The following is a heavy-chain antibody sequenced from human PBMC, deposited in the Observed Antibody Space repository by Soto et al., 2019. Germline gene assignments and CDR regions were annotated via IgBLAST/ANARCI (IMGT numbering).Heavy chain of an antibody. V-gene: IGHV4-34*01. Sequence: QVQLQQWGAGLLKPSETLSLTCAVYGGSFSGYYWSWFRQPPGKGLEWIGEINHSGSTNYNPSLKSRVTISLDTSNNQFSLKLSSVTAADTAVYYCASYDTSGYYVGGQGTLVTVSS. D-gene: IGHD3-22*01. CDR3: ASYDTSGYYV. CDR1: GGSFSGYY. CDR2: INHSGST. J-gene: IGHJ4*02.